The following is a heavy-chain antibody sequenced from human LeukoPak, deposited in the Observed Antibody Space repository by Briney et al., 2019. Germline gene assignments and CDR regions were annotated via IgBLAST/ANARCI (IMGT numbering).Heavy chain of an antibody. CDR3: ARVLVTKRFGEPGSSHDAFDI. V-gene: IGHV1-8*03. CDR1: GYTFTSYD. D-gene: IGHD3-10*01. J-gene: IGHJ3*02. Sequence: ASVKVSCKASGYTFTSYDINWVRQATGQGLEWMGWMNPNSGNTGYAQKFQGRVTITRNTSISTAYKELSSLRSEDTAVYYCARVLVTKRFGEPGSSHDAFDIWGQGTMVTVSS. CDR2: MNPNSGNT.